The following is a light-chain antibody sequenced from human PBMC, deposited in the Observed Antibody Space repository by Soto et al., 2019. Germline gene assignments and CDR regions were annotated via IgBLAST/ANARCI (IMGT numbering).Light chain of an antibody. V-gene: IGKV3-20*01. Sequence: EIVLTQSPGTLSLSPGERATLSCRASQSVSSIYLAWYQQKPGQAPRLLIYGASSRATGIADRFSGSGSGTDFTLTISRLEPEDFAVYYCQQYGSSLITCGQGTRLEIK. CDR1: QSVSSIY. CDR3: QQYGSSLIT. J-gene: IGKJ5*01. CDR2: GAS.